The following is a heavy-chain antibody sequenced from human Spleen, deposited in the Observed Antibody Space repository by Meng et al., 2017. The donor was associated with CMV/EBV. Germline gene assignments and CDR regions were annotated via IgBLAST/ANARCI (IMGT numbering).Heavy chain of an antibody. CDR2: IFYSGST. D-gene: IGHD1-14*01. J-gene: IGHJ4*02. V-gene: IGHV4-61*01. CDR1: GGSVSSRSYY. CDR3: ARAPIDRGHGIDY. Sequence: SETLSLTCTVSGGSVSSRSYYWSWIRQPPGKGLEWIGYIFYSGSTNYNPSLKSRVTISVDTSKNQFSLNLKSQSAADTAVYYCARAPIDRGHGIDYWGQGTLVTVSS.